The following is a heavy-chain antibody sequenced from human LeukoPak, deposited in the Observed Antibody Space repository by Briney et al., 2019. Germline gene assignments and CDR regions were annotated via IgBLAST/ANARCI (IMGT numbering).Heavy chain of an antibody. V-gene: IGHV3-48*04. CDR1: GFTFSTYS. J-gene: IGHJ4*02. Sequence: PGGSLRLSCAASGFTFSTYSMNWVRQAPGKGLEWVSYISSSSSTIYYADSVKGRFTISRDNAKNSLYLQMNSLRADDTAVYYCASLDGGIDFDYWGQGTLVTVSS. D-gene: IGHD3-16*01. CDR3: ASLDGGIDFDY. CDR2: ISSSSSTI.